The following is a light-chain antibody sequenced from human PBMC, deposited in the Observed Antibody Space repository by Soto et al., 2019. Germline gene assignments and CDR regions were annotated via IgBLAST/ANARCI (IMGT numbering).Light chain of an antibody. CDR2: DAS. V-gene: IGKV1-33*01. CDR1: QSISHF. CDR3: QQYDNLPLT. Sequence: DSPMTQSPSTLSASVGDIVTITCRASQSISHFLAWYQQKPGKVPKLLIYDASNLETGVPSRFSGSGSGTDFTFTISSLQPEDIATYYCQQYDNLPLTFGGGTKVDIK. J-gene: IGKJ4*01.